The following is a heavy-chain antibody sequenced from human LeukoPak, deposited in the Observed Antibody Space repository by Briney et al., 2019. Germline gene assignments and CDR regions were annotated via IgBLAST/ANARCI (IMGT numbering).Heavy chain of an antibody. J-gene: IGHJ4*02. Sequence: ASVKVSCKASGYTFTGYYMHWVRQAPGQGLEWMGWINPNSGGTNYAQKFQGRVTMTRDTSISTAYMELSRLRSDDTAVYYCARDRAHYYDSSGCYGDWGQGTLVTVSS. CDR1: GYTFTGYY. D-gene: IGHD3-22*01. CDR2: INPNSGGT. V-gene: IGHV1-2*02. CDR3: ARDRAHYYDSSGCYGD.